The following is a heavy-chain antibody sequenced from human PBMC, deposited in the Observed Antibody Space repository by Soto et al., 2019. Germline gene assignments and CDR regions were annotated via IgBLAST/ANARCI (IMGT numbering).Heavy chain of an antibody. Sequence: SETLSLTCAVYGGSFSGYYWSWIRQPPGKGLEWIGEINHSGSTNYNPSLKSRVTISVVTSKNQFSLKLSSVTAADTAVYYCARGGGYFCCTSFYGRNNPYYYYYYMDVWGKGTSVTVSS. V-gene: IGHV4-34*01. D-gene: IGHD2-2*01. CDR1: GGSFSGYY. CDR2: INHSGST. CDR3: ARGGGYFCCTSFYGRNNPYYYYYYMDV. J-gene: IGHJ6*03.